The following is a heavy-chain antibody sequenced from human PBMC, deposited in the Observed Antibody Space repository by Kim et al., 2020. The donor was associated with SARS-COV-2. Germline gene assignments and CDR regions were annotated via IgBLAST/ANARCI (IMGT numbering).Heavy chain of an antibody. CDR3: AIVDWYYFDF. D-gene: IGHD3-9*01. J-gene: IGHJ4*02. Sequence: AKYSVDSVEGRFTISRDNAKKSLYLQMNSLGAEDTAVYYCAIVDWYYFDFWGQGTLVSVSS. CDR2: AK. V-gene: IGHV3-7*01.